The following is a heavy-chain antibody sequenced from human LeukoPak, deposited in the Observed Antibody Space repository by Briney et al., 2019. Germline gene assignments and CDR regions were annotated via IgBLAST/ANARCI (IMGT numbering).Heavy chain of an antibody. V-gene: IGHV1-18*01. Sequence: ASVKVSCKASGYTFTSYGISWARQAPGQGLEWMGWISAYNGNTNYAQKLQGRVTMTTDTSTSTAYMELRSLRSDDTAVYYCARDVIGDYYDSSGCVWFDPWGQGTLVTVSS. CDR2: ISAYNGNT. D-gene: IGHD3-22*01. J-gene: IGHJ5*02. CDR3: ARDVIGDYYDSSGCVWFDP. CDR1: GYTFTSYG.